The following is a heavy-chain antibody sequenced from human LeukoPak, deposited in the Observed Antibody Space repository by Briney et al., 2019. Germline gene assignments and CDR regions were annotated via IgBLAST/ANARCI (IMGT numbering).Heavy chain of an antibody. Sequence: GGSLRLSCAASGFTFSSYAMSWVRQAPGKGLEGVSAISGSGGSTYYAASVKGRFTISRDNSKNTLYLQMNSLRAEDTAVYYCAKVAGWELYAFDIWGQGTMVTVSS. D-gene: IGHD1-26*01. V-gene: IGHV3-23*01. CDR1: GFTFSSYA. CDR2: ISGSGGST. J-gene: IGHJ3*02. CDR3: AKVAGWELYAFDI.